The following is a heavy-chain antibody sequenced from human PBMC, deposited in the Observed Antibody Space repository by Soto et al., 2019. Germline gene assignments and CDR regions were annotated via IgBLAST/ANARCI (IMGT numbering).Heavy chain of an antibody. V-gene: IGHV1-69*04. CDR3: ARDFQHCSGGSCYSDDY. CDR1: GGTFSSYT. CDR2: IIPILGIA. D-gene: IGHD2-15*01. Sequence: ASVKVSCKASGGTFSSYTISWVRQAPGQGLEWMGRIIPILGIANYAQKFQGRVTITADKSTSTAYMELSSLRSEDTAVYYCARDFQHCSGGSCYSDDYWGQGTLVTVSS. J-gene: IGHJ4*02.